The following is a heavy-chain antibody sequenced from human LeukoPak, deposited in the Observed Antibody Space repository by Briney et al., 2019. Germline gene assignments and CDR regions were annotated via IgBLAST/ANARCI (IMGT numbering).Heavy chain of an antibody. J-gene: IGHJ4*02. Sequence: PSGTLSLTCTVSGYSISSGYYWGWIRQPPGKGLEWIGSIYHSGSTYYNPSLKSRVTISVDTSKNQFSLKLSSVTAADTAVYYCASYGYQGLNDYWGQGTLVTVSS. V-gene: IGHV4-38-2*02. CDR2: IYHSGST. CDR1: GYSISSGYY. D-gene: IGHD5-18*01. CDR3: ASYGYQGLNDY.